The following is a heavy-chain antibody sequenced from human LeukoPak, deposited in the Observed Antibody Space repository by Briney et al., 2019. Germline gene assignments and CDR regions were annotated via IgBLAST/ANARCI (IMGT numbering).Heavy chain of an antibody. J-gene: IGHJ5*02. Sequence: PSETLSLTCAVYGGSFSGYYWSWIRQPPGKGLEWIGEINHSGSTNYNPSLKSRVTISVDTSKNQFSLKMSSVTAADTAVYYCARGRVNFGSSWRPNWFDHWGQGTLVTVSS. CDR1: GGSFSGYY. CDR2: INHSGST. CDR3: ARGRVNFGSSWRPNWFDH. D-gene: IGHD6-13*01. V-gene: IGHV4-34*01.